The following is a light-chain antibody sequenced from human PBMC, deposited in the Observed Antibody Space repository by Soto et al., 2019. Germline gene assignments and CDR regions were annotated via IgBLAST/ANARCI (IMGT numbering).Light chain of an antibody. CDR2: KAS. CDR3: QQYNSYPRT. CDR1: QSISSW. V-gene: IGKV1-5*03. J-gene: IGKJ1*01. Sequence: DIQMTQSPSTLSASVGDRVIITCRASQSISSWLAWYQQRPGQAPKLLIYKASSSESGVPSRFSGSGSGTEFTLTISSLQPDDFATYYCQQYNSYPRTFGQGTKVEIK.